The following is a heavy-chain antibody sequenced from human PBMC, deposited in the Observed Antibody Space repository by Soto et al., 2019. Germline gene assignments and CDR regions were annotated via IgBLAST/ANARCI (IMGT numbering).Heavy chain of an antibody. CDR1: GGTFSSYA. CDR3: ARMTMQLRACGWFDP. CDR2: IIPIFGTA. V-gene: IGHV1-69*13. D-gene: IGHD2-2*01. J-gene: IGHJ5*02. Sequence: ASVKVSCKASGGTFSSYAISWVRQAPGQGLEWMGGIIPIFGTANYAQKFQGRVTITADESTSTAYMELSSVTAADTAVYYCARMTMQLRACGWFDPWGQGTLVTVSS.